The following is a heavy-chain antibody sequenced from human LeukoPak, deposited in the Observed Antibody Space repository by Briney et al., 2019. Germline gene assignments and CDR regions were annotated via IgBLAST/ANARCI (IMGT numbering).Heavy chain of an antibody. Sequence: SETLSLTCAVYGGSFSGYYWSWIRQPPGKGLEWIGEINHSGSTNYNPSLKSRVTISVDTSKNQFSLKLSSVTAADTAVYYCARATWAVTTGYYGMDVWGQGTTVTVSS. V-gene: IGHV4-34*01. D-gene: IGHD4-17*01. J-gene: IGHJ6*02. CDR2: INHSGST. CDR3: ARATWAVTTGYYGMDV. CDR1: GGSFSGYY.